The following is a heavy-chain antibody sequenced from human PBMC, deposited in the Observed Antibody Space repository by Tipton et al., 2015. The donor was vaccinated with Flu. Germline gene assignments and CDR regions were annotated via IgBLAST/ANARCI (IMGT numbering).Heavy chain of an antibody. V-gene: IGHV4-61*02. D-gene: IGHD2-15*01. CDR1: GGSISSGSYY. Sequence: TLSLTCTVSGGSISSGSYYWSWIRQPAGKGLEWIGRIYTSGSTNYNPSLKSRVTISVDTSKNQFSLKLSSVTAADTAVYYCARDDYCSGGSCPVGAFDIWGQGTMVTVSS. J-gene: IGHJ3*02. CDR3: ARDDYCSGGSCPVGAFDI. CDR2: IYTSGST.